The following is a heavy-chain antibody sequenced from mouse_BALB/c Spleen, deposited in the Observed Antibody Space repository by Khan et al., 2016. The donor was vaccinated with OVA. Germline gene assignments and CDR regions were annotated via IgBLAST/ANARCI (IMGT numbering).Heavy chain of an antibody. J-gene: IGHJ4*01. CDR3: ARTAGTRGYYAMDY. D-gene: IGHD3-3*01. CDR1: GFTFTDYY. V-gene: IGHV7-3*02. Sequence: EVELVESGGGLVQPGGSLRLSCATSGFTFTDYYMSWVRQPPGKALEWLGFIRNKANGYTTEYSASVKGRFTISRDNSQSILHLQMNTLRAEDSATYYCARTAGTRGYYAMDYWGQEASVTVSS. CDR2: IRNKANGYTT.